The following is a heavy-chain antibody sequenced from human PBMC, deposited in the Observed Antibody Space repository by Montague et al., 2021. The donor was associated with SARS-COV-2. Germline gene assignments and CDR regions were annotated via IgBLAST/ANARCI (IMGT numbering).Heavy chain of an antibody. J-gene: IGHJ4*02. D-gene: IGHD1-26*01. CDR2: LYSGGHDA. CDR3: AKMPYSGTYYFDY. V-gene: IGHV3-23*03. CDR1: GFTFSSYA. Sequence: SLRLSCAASGFTFSSYALSWVRQAPGKGLEWVSLLYSGGHDAYCADSVKGRFTISRDNSKSTLYLQMDSLRAEDTAVYYCAKMPYSGTYYFDYWGQGTLVTVSA.